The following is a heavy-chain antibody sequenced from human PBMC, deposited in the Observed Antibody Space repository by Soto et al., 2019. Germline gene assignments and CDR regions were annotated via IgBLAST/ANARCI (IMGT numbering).Heavy chain of an antibody. CDR2: ISYDGSNK. CDR1: GFTFSSYA. D-gene: IGHD2-2*01. V-gene: IGHV3-30-3*01. CDR3: ARDGVVVPDGYGMDV. Sequence: GSLRLSCAASGFTFSSYAMHWVRQAPGKGLEWVAVISYDGSNKYYADSVKGRFTISRDNSKNTLYLQMNSLRAEDTAVYYCARDGVVVPDGYGMDVWGQGTTVTVSS. J-gene: IGHJ6*02.